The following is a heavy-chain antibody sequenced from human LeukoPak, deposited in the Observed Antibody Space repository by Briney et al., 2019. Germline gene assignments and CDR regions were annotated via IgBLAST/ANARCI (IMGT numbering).Heavy chain of an antibody. J-gene: IGHJ4*02. Sequence: SETLSLTCTVSGGSISPYYWSWIRQPPGKGLEWIGYIYYSGSTHYNPSLKSRVTISVDTSKNQFSLKLSSVTAADTAVYYCARKERWLQHDYWGQGTLVTVSS. V-gene: IGHV4-59*08. CDR2: IYYSGST. CDR3: ARKERWLQHDY. D-gene: IGHD5-24*01. CDR1: GGSISPYY.